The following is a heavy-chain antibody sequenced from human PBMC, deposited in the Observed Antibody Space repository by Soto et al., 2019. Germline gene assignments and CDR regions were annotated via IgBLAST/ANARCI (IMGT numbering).Heavy chain of an antibody. V-gene: IGHV4-39*01. CDR2: IYYSGST. J-gene: IGHJ4*02. Sequence: PSETLSLTCTVSGGSISISSYYWCWIRHPPGKGLEWIGSIYYSGSTYYNPSLKSRVTISVDTSKNQFSLKLSSVTAADTAVYYCARIYYDSVFDYWGQGTLVTVSS. CDR3: ARIYYDSVFDY. D-gene: IGHD3-22*01. CDR1: GGSISISSYY.